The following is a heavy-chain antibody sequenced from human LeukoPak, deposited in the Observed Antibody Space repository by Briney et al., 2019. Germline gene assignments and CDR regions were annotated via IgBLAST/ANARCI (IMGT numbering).Heavy chain of an antibody. D-gene: IGHD3-22*01. CDR3: ARATDYYDSSGPRGAFDI. CDR2: INPSGGST. CDR1: GYTFTSYY. Sequence: ASVKVSCKASGYTFTSYYMHWVRQAPGQGLEWMGIINPSGGSTSYAQKFQGRVTMTRDTSTSTVYMELSNLRSEDTAVYYCARATDYYDSSGPRGAFDIWGQGTMVTVSS. J-gene: IGHJ3*02. V-gene: IGHV1-46*01.